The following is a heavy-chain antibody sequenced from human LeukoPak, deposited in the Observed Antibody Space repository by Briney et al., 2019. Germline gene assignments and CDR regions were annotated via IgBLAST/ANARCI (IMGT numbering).Heavy chain of an antibody. CDR3: ARAARRGSGSYYVGDAFDI. D-gene: IGHD1-26*01. CDR2: ISSNGGST. V-gene: IGHV3-64*01. J-gene: IGHJ3*02. CDR1: GFTFSSYA. Sequence: PGGSLRLSCAPSGFTFSSYAMHWVRQAPGKGLEYVSAISSNGGSTYYANSVKGRFTISRDNSKNTLYLQMGSLRAEDMAVYYCARAARRGSGSYYVGDAFDIWGQGTMVTVSS.